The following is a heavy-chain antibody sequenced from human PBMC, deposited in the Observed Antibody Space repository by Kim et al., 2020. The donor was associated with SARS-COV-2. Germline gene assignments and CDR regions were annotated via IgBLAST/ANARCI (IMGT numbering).Heavy chain of an antibody. CDR1: GYSFTSYW. CDR2: IDPSDSFT. CDR3: AAGYSSSWGNYYYYGMDV. D-gene: IGHD6-13*01. V-gene: IGHV5-10-1*01. Sequence: GESLKISCKGSGYSFTSYWISWVRQMPGKGLEWMGRIDPSDSFTNYSPSFQGHVTISADKSISTAYLQWSSLKASDTAMYYCAAGYSSSWGNYYYYGMDVWGQGTTVTVSS. J-gene: IGHJ6*02.